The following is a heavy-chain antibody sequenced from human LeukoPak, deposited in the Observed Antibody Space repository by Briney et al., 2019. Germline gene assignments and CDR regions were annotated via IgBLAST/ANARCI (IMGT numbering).Heavy chain of an antibody. CDR1: GYTFTGYY. D-gene: IGHD1-26*01. Sequence: ASVKVSCKASGYTFTGYYMHWVRQAPGQGLEWMGWINPNSGGTNYAQKFQGRVTMTRDTSISTAYMELSRLRSDDTAVYYCARGSRGGSYFYYYYYMDVWGKGTTVTISS. CDR2: INPNSGGT. CDR3: ARGSRGGSYFYYYYYMDV. J-gene: IGHJ6*03. V-gene: IGHV1-2*02.